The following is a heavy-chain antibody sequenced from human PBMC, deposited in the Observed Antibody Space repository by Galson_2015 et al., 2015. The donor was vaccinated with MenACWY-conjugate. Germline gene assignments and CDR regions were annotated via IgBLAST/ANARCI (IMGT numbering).Heavy chain of an antibody. V-gene: IGHV1-18*01. J-gene: IGHJ4*02. Sequence: SVKVSCKASGYTFNGYGISWVRQAPGQGLEWMGWISANNGDTNFAQKFQGRVTMTTDTSTPTAYMELRSLRSDDTAVYYCAKSGGGYSSSLYSHFGYWGQGTLVTVSS. D-gene: IGHD2-2*01. CDR3: AKSGGGYSSSLYSHFGY. CDR1: GYTFNGYG. CDR2: ISANNGDT.